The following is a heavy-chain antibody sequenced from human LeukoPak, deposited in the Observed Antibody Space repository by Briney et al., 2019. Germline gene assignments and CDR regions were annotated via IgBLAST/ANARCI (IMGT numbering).Heavy chain of an antibody. CDR3: ARRGYCSGGSCYYFDY. Sequence: LRASVKVSCKASGYTFSGYYLHWVRQAPGQGLEWMGGIIPIFGTANYAQKFQGRVTITADKSTSTAYMELSSLRSEDTAVYYCARRGYCSGGSCYYFDYWGQGTLVTVSS. CDR2: IIPIFGTA. J-gene: IGHJ4*02. V-gene: IGHV1-69*06. D-gene: IGHD2-15*01. CDR1: GYTFSGYY.